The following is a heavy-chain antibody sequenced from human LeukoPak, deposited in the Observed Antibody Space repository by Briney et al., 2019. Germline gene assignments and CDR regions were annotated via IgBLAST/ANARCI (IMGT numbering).Heavy chain of an antibody. CDR3: AGDLVGAHPGGY. D-gene: IGHD1-26*01. Sequence: ASVKVSCKASGYTFTGYYMHWVRQAPGQGLEWMGWINPNSGGTNYAQKFQGRVTMTRDTSISTAYMELSRLRSDDTAVYYCAGDLVGAHPGGYWGQGTLVTVSS. CDR2: INPNSGGT. J-gene: IGHJ4*02. CDR1: GYTFTGYY. V-gene: IGHV1-2*02.